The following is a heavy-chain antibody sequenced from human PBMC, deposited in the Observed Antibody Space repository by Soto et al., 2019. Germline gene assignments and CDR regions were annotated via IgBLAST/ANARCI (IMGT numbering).Heavy chain of an antibody. CDR2: ISSTTNYI. CDR3: ARESEDLSSNLDY. CDR1: GFTFTRYS. J-gene: IGHJ4*02. Sequence: PGGSLRLSGVASGFTFTRYSMNWVRQAPGKGLEWVASISSTTNYIYYGESLKGRLTISRDNAKNSMYLQMNTRRAEDTAVYYCARESEDLSSNLDYWGQGTLVTVSS. V-gene: IGHV3-21*06.